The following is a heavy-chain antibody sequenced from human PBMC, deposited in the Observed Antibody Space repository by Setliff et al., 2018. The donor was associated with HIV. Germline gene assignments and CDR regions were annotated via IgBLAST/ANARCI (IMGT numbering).Heavy chain of an antibody. Sequence: LSLTCTVSGGSLSSSNYYCGWIRQPPGKGLEWIGSIYYSGNTYYNPSLKSRVTISGDTSKKQFSLKLRAVTAADSAVYYCARGEFYCGTDCYWSSFDYWGQGILVTVSS. CDR3: ARGEFYCGTDCYWSSFDY. CDR1: GGSLSSSNYY. V-gene: IGHV4-39*01. J-gene: IGHJ4*02. D-gene: IGHD2-21*02. CDR2: IYYSGNT.